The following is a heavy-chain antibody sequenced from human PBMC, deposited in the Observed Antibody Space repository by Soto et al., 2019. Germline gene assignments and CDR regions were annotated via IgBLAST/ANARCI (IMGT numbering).Heavy chain of an antibody. D-gene: IGHD4-4*01. J-gene: IGHJ5*02. V-gene: IGHV4-61*08. CDR1: GGSLDSGAYY. CDR3: ARGVGAPPNYLYP. Sequence: SETLSLTCTVSGGSLDSGAYYWSWIRQPPGKGLEWIGYVYYSGTTNYNPFLKSRVTLSLDKSKKQFSLKMNSVTAADTAVYYCARGVGAPPNYLYPWGQRTLVTVS. CDR2: VYYSGTT.